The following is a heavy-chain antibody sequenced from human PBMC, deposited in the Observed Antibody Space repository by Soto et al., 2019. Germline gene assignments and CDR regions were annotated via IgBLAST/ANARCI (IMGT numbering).Heavy chain of an antibody. CDR1: GFTFSDYY. V-gene: IGHV3-11*01. D-gene: IGHD2-15*01. CDR3: AGGYCSGGSCYSLAFDI. J-gene: IGHJ3*02. CDR2: ISSSGGTI. Sequence: GGSLRLSCAASGFTFSDYYMSWIRQAPGKGLEWVSYISSSGGTIYYADSVKGRFTISRDNAKNSLYLQMNSLRAEDTAVYYCAGGYCSGGSCYSLAFDIWGQGTMVTVS.